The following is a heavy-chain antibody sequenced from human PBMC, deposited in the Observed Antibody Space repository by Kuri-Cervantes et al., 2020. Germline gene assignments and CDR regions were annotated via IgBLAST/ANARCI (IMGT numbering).Heavy chain of an antibody. Sequence: GGSLRLSCAASAFTFSSYWMSWVRQAPGKGLEWVANIKQDGSEKYYVDSVKGRFTISRDNAKNSLYLQMNSLRAEDTAVYYCARETNTASYIVYYYYYMDVWGKGTTVTVSS. J-gene: IGHJ6*03. D-gene: IGHD5-18*01. CDR3: ARETNTASYIVYYYYYMDV. CDR1: AFTFSSYW. CDR2: IKQDGSEK. V-gene: IGHV3-7*01.